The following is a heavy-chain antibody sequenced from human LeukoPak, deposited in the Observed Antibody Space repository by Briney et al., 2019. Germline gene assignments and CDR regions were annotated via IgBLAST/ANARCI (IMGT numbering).Heavy chain of an antibody. CDR1: GGTFSSYA. Sequence: SVKVSCKASGGTFSSYAISWVRQAPGQGLEWMGGIIPIFGTANYAQKFQGRVTMTRNTSISTAYMELSSLRSEDTAVYYCARSLGGDYYYYGMDVWGQGTTVTVSS. CDR2: IIPIFGTA. V-gene: IGHV1-69*05. CDR3: ARSLGGDYYYYGMDV. J-gene: IGHJ6*02. D-gene: IGHD3-16*01.